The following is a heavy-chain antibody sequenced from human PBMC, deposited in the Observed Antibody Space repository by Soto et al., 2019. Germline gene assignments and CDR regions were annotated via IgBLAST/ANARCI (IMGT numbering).Heavy chain of an antibody. CDR1: GGSFSGYY. CDR2: INHSGST. V-gene: IGHV4-34*01. CDR3: ARTGYCSGGSCYSAFDY. D-gene: IGHD2-15*01. Sequence: SETLSLTCAVYGGSFSGYYWSWIRQPPGKGLEWIGEINHSGSTNYNPSLKSRVTISVDTSKNQFSLKLSSVTAADTAVYYCARTGYCSGGSCYSAFDYWGQGTLVTVSS. J-gene: IGHJ4*02.